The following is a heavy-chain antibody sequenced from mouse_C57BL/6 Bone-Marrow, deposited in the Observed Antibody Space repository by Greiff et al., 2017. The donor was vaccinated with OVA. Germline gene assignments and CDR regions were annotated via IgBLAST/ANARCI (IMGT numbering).Heavy chain of an antibody. CDR2: IYPSDSET. J-gene: IGHJ3*01. V-gene: IGHV1-61*01. Sequence: QVQLKESGAELVRPGSSVKLSCKASGYTFTSYWMDWVKQRPGQGLEWIGNIYPSDSETHYNQKFKDKATLTVDKSSSTAYMQLSSLTSEDSAVYYCARYFYDYDVGAYWGQGTLVTVSA. D-gene: IGHD2-4*01. CDR3: ARYFYDYDVGAY. CDR1: GYTFTSYW.